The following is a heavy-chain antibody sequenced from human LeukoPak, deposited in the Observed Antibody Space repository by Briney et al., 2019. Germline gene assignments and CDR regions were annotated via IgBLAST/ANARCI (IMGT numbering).Heavy chain of an antibody. Sequence: RGSLRPSWAASGFTYSSYAMSWVRQAPGKGLEWVSDISGSGGTTYYADSVKGRFIISRDNSKNTLYLQMNSLRAEDTAVYYCAELLSDYDSSTYYYYWGQGALVTVSS. CDR2: ISGSGGTT. CDR1: GFTYSSYA. D-gene: IGHD3-22*01. V-gene: IGHV3-23*01. J-gene: IGHJ4*02. CDR3: AELLSDYDSSTYYYY.